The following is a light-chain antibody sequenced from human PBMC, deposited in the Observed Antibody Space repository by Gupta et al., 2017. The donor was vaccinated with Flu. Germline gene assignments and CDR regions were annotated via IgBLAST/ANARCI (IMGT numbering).Light chain of an antibody. CDR3: SSGISSSTLV. V-gene: IGLV2-14*01. Sequence: QSALTQPASVSGSPGQSITITCTGTSSDIGSYNYVSWYQQPPGQAPKLLIYGVTNRPSGVASLFSSSKSGDTASLTIAGLQAEDEADYYCSSGISSSTLVFGGGTKLTVL. J-gene: IGLJ2*01. CDR2: GVT. CDR1: SSDIGSYNY.